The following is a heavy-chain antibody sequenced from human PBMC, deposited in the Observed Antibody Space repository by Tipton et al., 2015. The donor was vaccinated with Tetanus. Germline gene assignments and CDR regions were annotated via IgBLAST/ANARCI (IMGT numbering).Heavy chain of an antibody. CDR2: VSYSGRT. D-gene: IGHD3-22*01. J-gene: IGHJ4*02. V-gene: IGHV4-61*08. Sequence: TLSLTCTVSGGSVRGGDYSWNWIRQPPGKGLEWLAYVSYSGRTNSNYSLKSRITVSLDASKNQFSLRLTSVTAADTAVYYCARGGDTYFGSSCFYDWWGQGTRVTVPS. CDR3: ARGGDTYFGSSCFYDW. CDR1: GGSVRGGDYS.